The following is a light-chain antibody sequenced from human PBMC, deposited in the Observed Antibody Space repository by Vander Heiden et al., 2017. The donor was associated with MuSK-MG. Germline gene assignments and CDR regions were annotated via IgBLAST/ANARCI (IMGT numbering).Light chain of an antibody. CDR3: QSYDRLSIRV. V-gene: IGLV1-40*01. CDR2: GNA. Sequence: QPVLPPPPSVSGAPGTSVTISCTGSSSNIGARFAVHWYQQLPGTAPQLLIYGNAYRPSGVPDCFAGYKSGTSAFPAITGLQAEDEADYCCQSYDRLSIRVFGGGTKLTVL. J-gene: IGLJ3*02. CDR1: SSNIGARFA.